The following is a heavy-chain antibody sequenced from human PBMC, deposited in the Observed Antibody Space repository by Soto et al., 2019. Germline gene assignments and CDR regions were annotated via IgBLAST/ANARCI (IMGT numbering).Heavy chain of an antibody. CDR1: GYTFTSYG. CDR3: ARDIINSSGYYGFDY. V-gene: IGHV1-18*04. J-gene: IGHJ4*02. Sequence: GASVKVSCKASGYTFTSYGISWVRQAPGQGLEWMGWISAYNGNTNYAQKLQGRVTMTTDTSTSAAYMELRSLRSEDTAVYYCARDIINSSGYYGFDYWGQGTLVTVSS. D-gene: IGHD3-22*01. CDR2: ISAYNGNT.